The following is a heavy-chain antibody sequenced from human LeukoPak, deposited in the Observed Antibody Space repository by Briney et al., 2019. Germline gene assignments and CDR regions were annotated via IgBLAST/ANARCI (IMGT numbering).Heavy chain of an antibody. J-gene: IGHJ4*02. CDR2: ISYDGSNK. CDR1: GFTFSSYG. Sequence: GRSLRLSCAASGFTFSSYGMHWVRQAPGKGLEWVAVISYDGSNKYYADSVKGRFTISRDNSKNTLYLQMNSLRAEDTAVYYCAKSVLDWFYSDYWGQGTLVTVSS. CDR3: AKSVLDWFYSDY. V-gene: IGHV3-30*18. D-gene: IGHD3-9*01.